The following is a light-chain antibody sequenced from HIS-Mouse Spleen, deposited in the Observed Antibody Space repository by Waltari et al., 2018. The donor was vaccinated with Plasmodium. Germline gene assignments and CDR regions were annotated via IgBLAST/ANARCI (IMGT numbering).Light chain of an antibody. CDR3: YSTDSSGNHRV. J-gene: IGLJ3*02. V-gene: IGLV3-10*01. Sequence: SSDLTQPPSVSVSPGQTARITCSGDALPKKSAYWYQQKSGQAPVLVIYEDSKRPSGTPERFSGSSSGTMATLTISGAQVEDEADYYCYSTDSSGNHRVFGGGTKLTVL. CDR1: ALPKKS. CDR2: EDS.